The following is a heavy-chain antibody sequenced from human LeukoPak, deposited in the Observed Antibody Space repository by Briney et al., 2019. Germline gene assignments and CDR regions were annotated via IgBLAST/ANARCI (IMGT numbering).Heavy chain of an antibody. D-gene: IGHD1-1*01. Sequence: PSETLSLTCTVSGGSISSGDHYWSWIRQPPGKGLEWIGYIYYSGSTYYNPSLKSRVTISVDTSKNQFSLKLSPVTAADTAVYYCARGNGDYNGYWGQGTLVTVSS. V-gene: IGHV4-30-4*01. J-gene: IGHJ4*02. CDR3: ARGNGDYNGY. CDR1: GGSISSGDHY. CDR2: IYYSGST.